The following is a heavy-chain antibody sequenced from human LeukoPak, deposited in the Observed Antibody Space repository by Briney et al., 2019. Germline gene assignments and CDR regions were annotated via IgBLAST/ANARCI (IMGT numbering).Heavy chain of an antibody. Sequence: GASVKVSCKASGYTFTGYYMHWVRQAPGQGLEWMGWINPNSGGTNYAQKFQGRVTMTRDTSISTAYMELSRLRSDDTAVYYCARDRRVAGTDDYYYYYGMDVWGQGTTVTVSS. CDR2: INPNSGGT. CDR3: ARDRRVAGTDDYYYYYGMDV. CDR1: GYTFTGYY. J-gene: IGHJ6*02. V-gene: IGHV1-2*02. D-gene: IGHD6-19*01.